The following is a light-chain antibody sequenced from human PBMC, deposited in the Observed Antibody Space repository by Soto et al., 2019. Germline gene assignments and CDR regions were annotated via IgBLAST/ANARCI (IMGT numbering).Light chain of an antibody. J-gene: IGLJ3*02. CDR1: SSDVGLYNL. CDR3: CSYVGSSILM. CDR2: EVN. Sequence: QSVLTQPASVSGSPGQSITISCTGTSSDVGLYNLVSWYQQLPGKAPKLIIYEVNERPSGISDRFSGSKSGNTASLTISGLQDEDEAYYYGCSYVGSSILMFGGGTKLTVL. V-gene: IGLV2-23*02.